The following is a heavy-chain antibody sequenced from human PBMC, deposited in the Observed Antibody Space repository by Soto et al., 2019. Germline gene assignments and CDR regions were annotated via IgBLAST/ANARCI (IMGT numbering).Heavy chain of an antibody. CDR2: INSDGSST. J-gene: IGHJ6*03. V-gene: IGHV3-74*01. D-gene: IGHD2-8*01. Sequence: GGSLRLSCAASGFTFSSYWMHWVRQAPGKGLVWVSRINSDGSSTSYADSVKGRFTISRDNAKNTLYLQMNSLRAEDTAVYYCASSRHCTNGVCYDSKDYYYYMDVWGKGTTVTVSS. CDR1: GFTFSSYW. CDR3: ASSRHCTNGVCYDSKDYYYYMDV.